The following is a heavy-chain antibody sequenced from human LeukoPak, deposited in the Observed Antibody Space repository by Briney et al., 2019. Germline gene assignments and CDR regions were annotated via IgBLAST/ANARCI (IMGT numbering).Heavy chain of an antibody. CDR2: INPNSGGT. CDR1: GYTFTGYY. D-gene: IGHD2-2*01. Sequence: GASVKVSCKASGYTFTGYYMHWVRQAPGQGLEWMGWINPNSGGTNYAQKFQGRVTMTRDTSISTAYMELSRLRSDDTAVYYCARDPVYCSSTSCSNWFDPWGQGTLVTVSS. CDR3: ARDPVYCSSTSCSNWFDP. V-gene: IGHV1-2*02. J-gene: IGHJ5*02.